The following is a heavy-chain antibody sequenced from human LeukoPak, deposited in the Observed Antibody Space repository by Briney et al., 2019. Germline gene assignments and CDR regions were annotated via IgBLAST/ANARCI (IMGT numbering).Heavy chain of an antibody. V-gene: IGHV3-11*06. Sequence: GGSLRLSCAASGFTFSDYYMSWIRRAPGKGLEWLSYISSSSSYTTYADSVKGRFTISRDNAKETVYLQMNSLRAEDTAVYYCARGVPDNSYLSFWGQGTLVTVSS. CDR2: ISSSSSYT. CDR3: ARGVPDNSYLSF. CDR1: GFTFSDYY. D-gene: IGHD5-18*01. J-gene: IGHJ4*02.